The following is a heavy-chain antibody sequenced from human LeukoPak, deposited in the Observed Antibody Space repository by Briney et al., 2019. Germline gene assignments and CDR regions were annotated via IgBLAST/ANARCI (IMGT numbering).Heavy chain of an antibody. V-gene: IGHV3-23*01. J-gene: IGHJ4*02. Sequence: GGSLRLSCAASGFTFSTYAMTWVRQAPGKGLEWVSSIDDNSVYTYYADSVKGRFTISRDNSKNTLYLQMNSLRAEDTAVYYCAKEVVVVITTPTEAGFDYWGQGTLVTVSS. D-gene: IGHD3-22*01. CDR3: AKEVVVVITTPTEAGFDY. CDR2: IDDNSVYT. CDR1: GFTFSTYA.